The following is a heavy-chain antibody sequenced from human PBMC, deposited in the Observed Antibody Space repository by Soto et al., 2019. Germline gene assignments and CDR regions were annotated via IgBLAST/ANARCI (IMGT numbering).Heavy chain of an antibody. V-gene: IGHV4-30-2*01. CDR1: GGSISGTTYS. Sequence: QPQLQESGSGLVKPSQTLSLTCAVSGGSISGTTYSWSWIRQPPGKGLEWIGYIYDSGNTYYNPSLKSQFSISVDRSKNQFSLKLSSVTAADTAVYYCARGQGVAAGHSNFDYWGQGALVTVSS. CDR2: IYDSGNT. J-gene: IGHJ4*02. D-gene: IGHD6-13*01. CDR3: ARGQGVAAGHSNFDY.